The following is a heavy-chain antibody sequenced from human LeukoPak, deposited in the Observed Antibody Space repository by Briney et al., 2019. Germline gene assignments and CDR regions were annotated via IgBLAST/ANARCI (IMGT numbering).Heavy chain of an antibody. D-gene: IGHD1-1*01. CDR2: INPNSGGT. Sequence: ASVKVSCKASGYTLTGYYMHWVRQAPGQGLEWMGWINPNSGGTNYAQKFQGRVTMTRDTSISTAYMELSRLRSDDTAVYYCAAAQGTQPYYFDYWGQGTLVTVSS. CDR1: GYTLTGYY. CDR3: AAAQGTQPYYFDY. V-gene: IGHV1-2*02. J-gene: IGHJ4*02.